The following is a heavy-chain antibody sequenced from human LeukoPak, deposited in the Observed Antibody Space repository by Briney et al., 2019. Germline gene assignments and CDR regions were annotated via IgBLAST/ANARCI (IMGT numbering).Heavy chain of an antibody. CDR3: AAPPLLTGSPYGI. Sequence: SVKVSCKASGGTFSSYAISWVRQAPGQGLEWMGGIIPIFGTANYAQKFQGRVTITADESTSPAYMVPSSLRSEGTAVYFCAAPPLLTGSPYGIWGQGTMVTVSS. J-gene: IGHJ3*02. V-gene: IGHV1-69*01. CDR2: IIPIFGTA. D-gene: IGHD3-9*01. CDR1: GGTFSSYA.